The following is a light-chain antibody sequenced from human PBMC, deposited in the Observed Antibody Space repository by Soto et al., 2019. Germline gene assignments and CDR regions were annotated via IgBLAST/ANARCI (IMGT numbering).Light chain of an antibody. CDR2: AAS. CDR3: QQLNSYPLT. Sequence: DIQLTQSPSFLSASVGDRVTITCRASQGISSYLAWYQQKPGNAPKLLIYAASTLQSGVPSRFSGSGSETEFTLTISSLQPEDFATYYCQQLNSYPLTFGGGTKVEIK. CDR1: QGISSY. J-gene: IGKJ4*01. V-gene: IGKV1-9*01.